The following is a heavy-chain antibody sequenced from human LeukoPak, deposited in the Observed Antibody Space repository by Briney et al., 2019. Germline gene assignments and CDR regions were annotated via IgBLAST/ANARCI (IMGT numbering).Heavy chain of an antibody. Sequence: SETLSLTCTVSGGSISSSSYYWGWIRQPPGKGLEWIGSIYYSGSTYYNPSLKSRVTISVDMSKNPVTLQLGSVAAAATAVYYCADVDSEKYLFDYWGQGTLVTVSS. CDR3: ADVDSEKYLFDY. J-gene: IGHJ4*02. V-gene: IGHV4-39*06. D-gene: IGHD5-18*01. CDR1: GGSISSSSYY. CDR2: IYYSGST.